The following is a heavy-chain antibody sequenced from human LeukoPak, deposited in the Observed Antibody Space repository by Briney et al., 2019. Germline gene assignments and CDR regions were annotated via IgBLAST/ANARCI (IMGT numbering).Heavy chain of an antibody. J-gene: IGHJ4*02. CDR3: ANALLRVVVVAEDY. V-gene: IGHV4-59*01. CDR2: IYYSGST. D-gene: IGHD2-15*01. CDR1: GGSISSYY. Sequence: SETLSLTCTVSGGSISSYYWSWIRQPPGKGLEWIGYIYYSGSTNYNPSLKSRVTISVDTSKNQFSLKLSSVTAADTAVYYCANALLRVVVVAEDYWGQGTLVTVSS.